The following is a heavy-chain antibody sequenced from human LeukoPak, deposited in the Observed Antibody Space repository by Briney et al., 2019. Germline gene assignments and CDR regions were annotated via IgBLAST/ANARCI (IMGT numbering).Heavy chain of an antibody. CDR1: GYTFTGYY. CDR3: ARSSGWSKYYYYYMDV. CDR2: INPNSGGT. D-gene: IGHD6-19*01. J-gene: IGHJ6*03. Sequence: GASVKVSCKASGYTFTGYYMHWVRQAPGQGLEWMGWINPNSGGTNYAQKFQGRVNMTRDTSISTAYMELSRLRSDDTAVYYCARSSGWSKYYYYYMDVWGKGTTVTVSS. V-gene: IGHV1-2*02.